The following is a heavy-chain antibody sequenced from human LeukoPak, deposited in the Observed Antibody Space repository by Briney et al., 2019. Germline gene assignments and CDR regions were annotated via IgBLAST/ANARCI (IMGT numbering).Heavy chain of an antibody. V-gene: IGHV4-61*02. D-gene: IGHD6-19*01. J-gene: IGHJ5*02. CDR2: IYTSGST. CDR1: GGSISSGSYY. Sequence: SETLSLTCTVSGGSISSGSYYWSWIRQPAGKGLEWIGRIYTSGSTNYNPSLKSRVTISVDTSKNQFSLKLSSVTAADTAVYYSARGPRSIAVAGREVHWFDPWGQGTLVTVSS. CDR3: ARGPRSIAVAGREVHWFDP.